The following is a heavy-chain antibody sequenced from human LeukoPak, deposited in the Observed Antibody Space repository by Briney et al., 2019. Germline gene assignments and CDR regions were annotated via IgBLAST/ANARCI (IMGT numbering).Heavy chain of an antibody. Sequence: SETLSLTCTVSGGSTSSYYWSWIRQPPGKGLEWIGYIYYSGSTNYNPSLKSRVTIPVDTSKNQFSLKLSSVTAADTAVYYCARGGYAVINWGQGTLVTVSS. CDR1: GGSTSSYY. V-gene: IGHV4-59*01. CDR3: ARGGYAVIN. D-gene: IGHD5-12*01. J-gene: IGHJ4*02. CDR2: IYYSGST.